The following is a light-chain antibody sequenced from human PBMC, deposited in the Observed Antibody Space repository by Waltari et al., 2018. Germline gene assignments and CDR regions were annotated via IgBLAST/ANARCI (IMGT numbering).Light chain of an antibody. CDR2: APS. Sequence: DIQMTQSPSSLSASLGDRVTITCRASQSISTYLNWFQHKPGQAPKLLFYAPSSLQSGVPSRFRGSGSGTDFTLTITSLQPEDFATYYCHQTFSHPRPSFGQGTKVDI. J-gene: IGKJ2*01. CDR1: QSISTY. CDR3: HQTFSHPRPS. V-gene: IGKV1-39*01.